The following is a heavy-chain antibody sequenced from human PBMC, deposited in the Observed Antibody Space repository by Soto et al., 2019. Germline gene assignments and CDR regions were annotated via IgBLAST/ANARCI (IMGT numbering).Heavy chain of an antibody. CDR1: GFTFSSYA. Sequence: GGSLRLSCAASGFTFSSYAMSWVRQAPGKGLEWVSAISGSGGSTYYADSVKGRFTISRDNSKNTLYLQMNSLRAEDTAVYYCAKEHGSGSYYRSVGDNWFDPWGQGTLVTVSS. V-gene: IGHV3-23*01. D-gene: IGHD3-10*01. CDR2: ISGSGGST. J-gene: IGHJ5*02. CDR3: AKEHGSGSYYRSVGDNWFDP.